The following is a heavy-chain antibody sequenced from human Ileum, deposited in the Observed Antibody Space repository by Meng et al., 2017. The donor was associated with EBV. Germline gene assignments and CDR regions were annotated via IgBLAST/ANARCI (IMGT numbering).Heavy chain of an antibody. CDR1: GGSISSDNW. CDR3: AEGGYYYDSTGYLYEYYFDS. CDR2: IHHSGST. D-gene: IGHD3-22*01. V-gene: IGHV4-4*03. J-gene: IGHJ4*02. Sequence: QVALPERGPGPGKPPATPPTTRAVSGGSISSDNWWSWVRQPPGKGLEWIGQIHHSGSTNSNPSLQSRVTISVDNSKNQFSLKLSSVTAADTAVYYCAEGGYYYDSTGYLYEYYFDSWGQGTLVTVSS.